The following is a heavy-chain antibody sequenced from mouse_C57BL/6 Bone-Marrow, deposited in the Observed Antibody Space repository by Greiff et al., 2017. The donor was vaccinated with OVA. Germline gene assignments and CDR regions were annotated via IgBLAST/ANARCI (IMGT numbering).Heavy chain of an antibody. Sequence: QVQLQQPGAELVRPGSSVKLSCKASGYTFTSYWMHWVKQRPIQGLEWIGNIDPSDSEPHYNQKFKDKATLTVDKSSSTAYMQLSSLTSEDSAVYYCASLDSSGYTWCADWGQGTLVTVSA. CDR2: IDPSDSEP. J-gene: IGHJ3*01. D-gene: IGHD3-2*02. V-gene: IGHV1-52*01. CDR1: GYTFTSYW. CDR3: ASLDSSGYTWCAD.